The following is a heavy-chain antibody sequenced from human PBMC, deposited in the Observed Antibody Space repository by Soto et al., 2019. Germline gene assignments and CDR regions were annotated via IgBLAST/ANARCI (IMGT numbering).Heavy chain of an antibody. CDR3: ARDLWFGVDKGWFDP. CDR2: IIPILGIA. CDR1: GGNFSSYT. V-gene: IGHV1-69*08. J-gene: IGHJ5*02. D-gene: IGHD3-10*01. Sequence: QVQLVQSGAEVKKPGSSVKVSCKASGGNFSSYTISWVRQVPGQGLEWMGRIIPILGIANYAQKFQGRVTITADKSTSTAYMELSSLRSEDTAVYYCARDLWFGVDKGWFDPWGQGTLVTVSS.